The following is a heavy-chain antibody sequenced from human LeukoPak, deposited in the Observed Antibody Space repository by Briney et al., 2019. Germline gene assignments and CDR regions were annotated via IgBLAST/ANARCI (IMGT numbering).Heavy chain of an antibody. CDR1: GFTFSSYG. CDR3: AREGITFGGVIDY. CDR2: IWYDGSNK. J-gene: IGHJ4*02. Sequence: GGSLRLSCAASGFTFSSYGMHWVRQAPGKGLEWVAVIWYDGSNKYYADSVKGRFTISRDNSKNTLYLQMNSLRAEDTAVYYCAREGITFGGVIDYWGQGTLVTVSS. D-gene: IGHD3-16*02. V-gene: IGHV3-33*01.